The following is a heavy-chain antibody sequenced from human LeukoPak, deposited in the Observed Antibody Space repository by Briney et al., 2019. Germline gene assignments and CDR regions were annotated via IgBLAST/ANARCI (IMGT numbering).Heavy chain of an antibody. V-gene: IGHV4-34*01. Sequence: PGGSLRLSCAASGFTFSSYAMSWVRQPPGKGLEWIGEINHSGSTNYNPSLKSRVTISVDTSKNQFSLKLSSVTAADTAVYYCARGSSYYYDSSGLNVYYFDYWGQGTLVTVSS. J-gene: IGHJ4*02. CDR1: GFTFSSYA. D-gene: IGHD3-22*01. CDR3: ARGSSYYYDSSGLNVYYFDY. CDR2: INHSGST.